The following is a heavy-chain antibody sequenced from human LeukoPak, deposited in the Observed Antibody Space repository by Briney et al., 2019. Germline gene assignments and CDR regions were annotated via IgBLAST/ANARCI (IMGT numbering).Heavy chain of an antibody. CDR2: INPNSGGT. J-gene: IGHJ5*02. CDR1: GYTFTGYY. D-gene: IGHD1-7*01. V-gene: IGHV1-2*02. Sequence: ASVKVSCKASGYTFTGYYMHWVRQAPGQGLEWMGWINPNSGGTNYAQKFQGRVTMTRDTSISTAYMELSRLRSDDTAVYYCARGLGGSTVYNWNYWFDPWGQGTLVTVSS. CDR3: ARGLGGSTVYNWNYWFDP.